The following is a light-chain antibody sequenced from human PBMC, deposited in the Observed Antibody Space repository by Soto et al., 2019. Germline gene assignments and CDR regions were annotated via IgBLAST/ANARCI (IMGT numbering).Light chain of an antibody. CDR1: QGIRSR. CDR3: QQYHSYWT. J-gene: IGKJ1*01. Sequence: IRMTQSPSSLSASTGDRVTITCRASQGIRSRLAWFQQKPGKAPKLLIYDASSLESGVPQRFSGSGSGTEFTLTISSLQTDDFSTYYCQQYHSYWTFGQGTKVDIK. CDR2: DAS. V-gene: IGKV1-5*01.